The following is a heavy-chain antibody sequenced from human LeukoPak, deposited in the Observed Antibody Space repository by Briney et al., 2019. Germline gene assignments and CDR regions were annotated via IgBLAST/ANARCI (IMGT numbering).Heavy chain of an antibody. J-gene: IGHJ4*02. CDR2: IYSGGST. CDR3: AREAAGNFDY. D-gene: IGHD6-13*01. CDR1: GFPLRRYA. Sequence: GGSLRLSCAASGFPLRRYATSWVRQAPGKGLEWVSVIYSGGSTYYADSVKGRFTISRDNSKNTLYLQMNSLRAEDTAVYYCAREAAGNFDYWGQGTLVTVSS. V-gene: IGHV3-66*01.